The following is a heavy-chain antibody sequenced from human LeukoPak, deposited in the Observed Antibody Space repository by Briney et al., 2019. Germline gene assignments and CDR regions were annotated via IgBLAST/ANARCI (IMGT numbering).Heavy chain of an antibody. D-gene: IGHD5-12*01. V-gene: IGHV3-53*01. J-gene: IGHJ4*01. CDR3: AGRGFGGYGALH. CDR1: GFTFSSYG. CDR2: IYSGGNT. Sequence: GGSLRLSCAASGFTFSSYGMHWVRQAPGKGLEWVSVIYSGGNTYYADSVKGRFTISRDNSKNTLYLQMNSLRAEDTAVYYCAGRGFGGYGALHWGHGTLVTVSS.